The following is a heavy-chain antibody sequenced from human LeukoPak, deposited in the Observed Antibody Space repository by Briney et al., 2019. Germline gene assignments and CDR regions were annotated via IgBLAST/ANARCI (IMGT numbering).Heavy chain of an antibody. CDR2: ISSSSSTM. CDR1: GFTFSSYN. CDR3: ASGWEMTTVIKAFDI. Sequence: TGGSLRLSCAVSGFTFSSYNMNWVRQAPGRGLEWVSYISSSSSTMYYADSVKGRFTISRDNAKNSLYLQMNGLRAEDTAVYYCASGWEMTTVIKAFDIWGQGTMVTVSS. J-gene: IGHJ3*02. V-gene: IGHV3-48*01. D-gene: IGHD4-23*01.